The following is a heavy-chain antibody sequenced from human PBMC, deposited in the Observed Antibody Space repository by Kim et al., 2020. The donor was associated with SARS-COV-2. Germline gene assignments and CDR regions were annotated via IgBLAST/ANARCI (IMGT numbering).Heavy chain of an antibody. CDR2: INHSGST. D-gene: IGHD5-18*01. CDR3: ARGGYSYGYHYYYGMDV. Sequence: SETLSLTCAVYGGSFSGYYWSWIRQPPGKGLEWIGEINHSGSTNYNPSLKSRVTISVDTSKNQFSLKLSSVTAADTAVYYCARGGYSYGYHYYYGMDVWGQGTTVTVSS. J-gene: IGHJ6*02. CDR1: GGSFSGYY. V-gene: IGHV4-34*01.